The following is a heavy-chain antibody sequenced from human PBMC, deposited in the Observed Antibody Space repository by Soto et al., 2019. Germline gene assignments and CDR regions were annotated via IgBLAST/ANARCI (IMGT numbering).Heavy chain of an antibody. D-gene: IGHD3-10*01. V-gene: IGHV1-2*04. Sequence: ASVKVSCKASGYTFTGYYMHWVRQAPGQGLEWMGWINPNSGGTNYAQKFQGWVTMTRDTSISTAYMELSRLRSDDTAVYYCARGWCGEYPYYYYGMDVWGQGTTVTVSS. CDR2: INPNSGGT. J-gene: IGHJ6*02. CDR3: ARGWCGEYPYYYYGMDV. CDR1: GYTFTGYY.